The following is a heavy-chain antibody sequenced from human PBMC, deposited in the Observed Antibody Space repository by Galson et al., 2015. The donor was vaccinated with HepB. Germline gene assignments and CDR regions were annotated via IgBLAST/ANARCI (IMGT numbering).Heavy chain of an antibody. CDR2: IYPGGSDT. J-gene: IGHJ4*02. Sequence: QSGAEVKKPGESLKISCKGSGYSFTSYWIGWVRQMPGQGLEWKGIIYPGGSDTRYPPSFQGQLTISADKSFTTAYLQWSSLKASDTAMYYCASPYSSGWAFDYWGQGTLVTVSS. V-gene: IGHV5-51*01. D-gene: IGHD6-19*01. CDR3: ASPYSSGWAFDY. CDR1: GYSFTSYW.